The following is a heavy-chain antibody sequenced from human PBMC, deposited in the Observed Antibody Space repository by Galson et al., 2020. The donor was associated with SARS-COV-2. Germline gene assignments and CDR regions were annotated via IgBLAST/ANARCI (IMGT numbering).Heavy chain of an antibody. CDR3: ARGGEWELPYYFDY. D-gene: IGHD1-26*01. J-gene: IGHJ4*02. Sequence: GGSLRLSCAASGFTFRNYVMHWVRQAPGKGPEWVAVISSDGSNSFYADSLKGRFTISRDNSKSTLYLQMNSLRAEDTAVYYCARGGEWELPYYFDYWGQGTLVTVSS. CDR2: ISSDGSNS. V-gene: IGHV3-30*04. CDR1: GFTFRNYV.